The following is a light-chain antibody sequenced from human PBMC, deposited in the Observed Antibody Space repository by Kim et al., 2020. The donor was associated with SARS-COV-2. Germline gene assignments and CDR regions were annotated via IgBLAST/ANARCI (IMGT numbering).Light chain of an antibody. J-gene: IGKJ2*01. CDR3: QPYVNLPQS. V-gene: IGKV1-33*01. CDR2: DAS. Sequence: DIQMTQSPSSLSASVGDRVTITCQASQDISNYLNWYQQKPGKAPKLLIYDASNLETGVPSRFSGSGSGTDFTFTISSLQPEAIATYYCQPYVNLPQSFGQGPKLEI. CDR1: QDISNY.